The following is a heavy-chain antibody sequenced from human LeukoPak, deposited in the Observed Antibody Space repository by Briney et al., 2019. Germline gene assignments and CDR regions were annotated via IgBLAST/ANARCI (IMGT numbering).Heavy chain of an antibody. CDR3: AKEGGYGELSSYFDY. J-gene: IGHJ4*02. V-gene: IGHV3-23*01. CDR2: ISGSGGST. Sequence: GGSLRLSCAASGLTFNTYSMSWVRQAPGKGLEWVSAISGSGGSTYYADSVKGRFTISRDNSKNTLYLQMNSLRAEDTAVYYCAKEGGYGELSSYFDYWGQGTLVTVSS. CDR1: GLTFNTYS. D-gene: IGHD3-16*02.